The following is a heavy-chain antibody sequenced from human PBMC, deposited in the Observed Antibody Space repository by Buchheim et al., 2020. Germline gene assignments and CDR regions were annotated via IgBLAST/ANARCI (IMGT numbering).Heavy chain of an antibody. CDR3: VIGLSGDGYNFPLGDY. CDR1: GGSVSSGSYY. V-gene: IGHV4-61*01. CDR2: ISYSGST. Sequence: QVQLQESGPGLVKPSETLSLTCTVSGGSVSSGSYYWTWIRQPPGKALEWIGYISYSGSTNYNSSLKSRVTISVDPTKIQFSLKLTSVTASDTAVYYCVIGLSGDGYNFPLGDYWGQGTL. J-gene: IGHJ4*02. D-gene: IGHD5-24*01.